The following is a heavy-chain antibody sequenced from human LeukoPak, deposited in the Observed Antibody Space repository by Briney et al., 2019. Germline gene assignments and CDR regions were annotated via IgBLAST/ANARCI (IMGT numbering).Heavy chain of an antibody. J-gene: IGHJ3*02. Sequence: GGSLRLSGSASGFTFSTYPMHWVRQAPGKGLEYVSVISSSGGSTYYADSVKGRFTISRDNSKNTLYLQMSSLRAEDTAVYYCVHGGRGYSGYGAFDIWGQGTMVTVSS. CDR3: VHGGRGYSGYGAFDI. D-gene: IGHD5-12*01. CDR2: ISSSGGST. V-gene: IGHV3-64D*06. CDR1: GFTFSTYP.